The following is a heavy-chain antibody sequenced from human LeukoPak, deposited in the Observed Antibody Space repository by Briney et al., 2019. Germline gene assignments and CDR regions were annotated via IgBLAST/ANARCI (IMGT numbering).Heavy chain of an antibody. J-gene: IGHJ4*02. CDR2: ISGSGGST. V-gene: IGHV3-23*01. CDR1: GFTFSSYA. CDR3: AKAVGATKYYFDY. D-gene: IGHD1-26*01. Sequence: PGGSLRLSRAASGFTFSSYAMSWVRQAPGKGLEWVSAISGSGGSTYYADSVKGRFTISRDNSKNTLYLQMNSLRAEDTAVYYCAKAVGATKYYFDYWGQGTLVTVSS.